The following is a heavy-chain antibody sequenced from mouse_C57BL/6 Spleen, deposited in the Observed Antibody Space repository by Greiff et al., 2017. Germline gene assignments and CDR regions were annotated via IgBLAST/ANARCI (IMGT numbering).Heavy chain of an antibody. V-gene: IGHV5-6*01. CDR1: GFTFSSYG. CDR2: ISSGGSYT. CDR3: ARGGLRQEGYFDY. J-gene: IGHJ2*01. Sequence: EVNVVESGGDLVKPGGSLKLSCAASGFTFSSYGMSWVRQTPDKRLEWVATISSGGSYTYYPDSVKGRFTISRDNAKNTLYLQMSSLKSEDTAMYYCARGGLRQEGYFDYWGQGTTLTVSS. D-gene: IGHD2-4*01.